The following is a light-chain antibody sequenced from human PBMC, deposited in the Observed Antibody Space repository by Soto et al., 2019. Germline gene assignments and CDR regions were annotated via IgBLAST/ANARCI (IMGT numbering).Light chain of an antibody. CDR2: KAS. Sequence: DIQMTQSPSTLSGSVGDRVTITCRASQTISSWLAWYQQKPGKAPKLLIYKASTLKSGVPSRFSGSGSGTEFTLTISSLQPDDFATYHCQQLNTLPFTFGQGTRLEIK. CDR1: QTISSW. CDR3: QQLNTLPFT. J-gene: IGKJ5*01. V-gene: IGKV1-5*03.